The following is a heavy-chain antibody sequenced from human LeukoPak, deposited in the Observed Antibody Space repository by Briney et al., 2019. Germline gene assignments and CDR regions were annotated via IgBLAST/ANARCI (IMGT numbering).Heavy chain of an antibody. J-gene: IGHJ4*02. Sequence: PGGSLRLSCAASGFTFSSYGMHWVRQAPGKGLEWVAVISYDGSNKYYADSVKGRFTISRDNSKNTLYLQMNSLRAEDTAVYYCAKDDVPVWNPAGFFDYWGQGTLVTVSS. CDR3: AKDDVPVWNPAGFFDY. D-gene: IGHD1-1*01. CDR2: ISYDGSNK. V-gene: IGHV3-30*18. CDR1: GFTFSSYG.